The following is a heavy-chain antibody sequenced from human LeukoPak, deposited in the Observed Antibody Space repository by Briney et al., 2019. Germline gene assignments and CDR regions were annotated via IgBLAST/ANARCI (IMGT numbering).Heavy chain of an antibody. CDR2: IKQDGSEK. Sequence: GGSLRLSCAASGFTFSSYWMSWVRQAPGKGLEWVANIKQDGSEKYYVDSVKGRFTISRDNAKNSLYLQMNSLRAEDTAVYYCARGGDDSSGYYSHDYWGQGTLVTVSS. J-gene: IGHJ4*02. V-gene: IGHV3-7*01. CDR1: GFTFSSYW. CDR3: ARGGDDSSGYYSHDY. D-gene: IGHD3-22*01.